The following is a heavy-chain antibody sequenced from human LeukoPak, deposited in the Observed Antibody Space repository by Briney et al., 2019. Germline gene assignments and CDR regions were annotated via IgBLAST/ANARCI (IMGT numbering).Heavy chain of an antibody. CDR3: ARQSSSWSVCDY. V-gene: IGHV4-59*11. J-gene: IGHJ4*02. CDR1: GGSLNGHY. D-gene: IGHD6-13*01. CDR2: IYYSGST. Sequence: SETLSLTCAVYGGSLNGHYWSWIRQPPGKGLEWIGYIYYSGSTNYNPSLKSRVTISADTSKNQFSLKLSSVTAADTAVYYCARQSSSWSVCDYWGQGTLVTVSS.